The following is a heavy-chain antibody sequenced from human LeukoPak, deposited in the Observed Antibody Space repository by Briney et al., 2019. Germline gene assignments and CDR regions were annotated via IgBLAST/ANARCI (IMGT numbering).Heavy chain of an antibody. D-gene: IGHD1-26*01. Sequence: GGSLRLSCAASGFTFSSYAMHWVRQAPGKGLEWVAVISYDGSNKYYADSVKGRFTISRDNSKNTLYLQMNSLRAEDTAVYYRARDREIDYWGQGTLVTVSS. J-gene: IGHJ4*02. CDR1: GFTFSSYA. CDR3: ARDREIDY. CDR2: ISYDGSNK. V-gene: IGHV3-30*04.